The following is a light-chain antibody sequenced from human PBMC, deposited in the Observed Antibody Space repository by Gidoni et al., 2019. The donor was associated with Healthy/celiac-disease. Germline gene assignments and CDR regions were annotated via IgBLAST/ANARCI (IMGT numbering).Light chain of an antibody. CDR2: AAS. CDR3: QQRSNWPPLT. CDR1: QIVSSY. Sequence: EIVLTESPATLSWSPAESATLSCMASQIVSSYLAWYQQTPGPAPRLLIYAASNRATGIPARFSGSGSGTDFTLTIIILEPEDCAVYYCQQRSNWPPLTFGGGTKVEIK. J-gene: IGKJ4*01. V-gene: IGKV3-11*01.